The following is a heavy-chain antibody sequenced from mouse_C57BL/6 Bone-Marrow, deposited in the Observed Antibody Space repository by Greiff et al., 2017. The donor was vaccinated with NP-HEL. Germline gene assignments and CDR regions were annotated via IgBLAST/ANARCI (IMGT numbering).Heavy chain of an antibody. CDR3: ARKTTAVDY. Sequence: EVQLQESGPGLVKPSQSLSLTCSVTGYSITSGYYWNWIRQFPGNKLEWMGYISYDGSNNYNPSLKNRISITRDTSKNQFFLKLNSVTTEDTATYYCARKTTAVDYWGQGTTLTVSS. V-gene: IGHV3-6*01. J-gene: IGHJ2*01. D-gene: IGHD1-2*01. CDR2: ISYDGSN. CDR1: GYSITSGYY.